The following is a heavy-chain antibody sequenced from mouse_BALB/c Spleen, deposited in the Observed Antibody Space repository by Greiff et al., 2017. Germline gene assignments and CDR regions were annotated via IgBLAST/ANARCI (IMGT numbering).Heavy chain of an antibody. CDR1: GFTFTDYY. Sequence: EVKLMESGGGLVQPGGSLRLSCATSGFTFTDYYMSWVRQPPGKALEWLGFIRNKANGYTTEYSASVKGRFTISRDNSQSILYLQMNTLRAEDSATYYCARDIEGQTARATDYYAMDYWGQGTSVTVSS. J-gene: IGHJ4*01. CDR2: IRNKANGYTT. V-gene: IGHV7-3*02. D-gene: IGHD3-2*01. CDR3: ARDIEGQTARATDYYAMDY.